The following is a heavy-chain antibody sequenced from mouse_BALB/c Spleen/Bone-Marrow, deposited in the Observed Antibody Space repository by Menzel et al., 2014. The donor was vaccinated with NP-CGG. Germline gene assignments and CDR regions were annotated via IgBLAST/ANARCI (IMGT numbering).Heavy chain of an antibody. D-gene: IGHD1-1*01. CDR1: GFSLTSYG. CDR2: IWSGGST. J-gene: IGHJ3*01. CDR3: AREYYGRARFAY. Sequence: QVQLQQSGPGLVQPSQSLSITCTVSGFSLTSYGVHWVRQSPGKGLEWLGVIWSGGSTDYNAAFMSRLSITKDNSKSHVFFKMNSLQAYDTAIYYCAREYYGRARFAYWGQGTLVTVSA. V-gene: IGHV2-2*01.